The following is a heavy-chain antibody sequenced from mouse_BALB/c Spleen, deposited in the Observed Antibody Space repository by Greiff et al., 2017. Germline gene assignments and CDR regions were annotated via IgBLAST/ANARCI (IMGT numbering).Heavy chain of an antibody. J-gene: IGHJ3*01. CDR2: ISSGSSTI. Sequence: EVQVVESGGGLVQPGGSRKLSCAASGFTFSSFGMHWVRQAPEKGLEWVAYISSGSSTIYYADTVKGRFTISRDNPKNTLFLQMTSLRSEDTAMYYCARDGYDEGFAYWGQGTLVTVSA. V-gene: IGHV5-17*02. CDR1: GFTFSSFG. D-gene: IGHD2-2*01. CDR3: ARDGYDEGFAY.